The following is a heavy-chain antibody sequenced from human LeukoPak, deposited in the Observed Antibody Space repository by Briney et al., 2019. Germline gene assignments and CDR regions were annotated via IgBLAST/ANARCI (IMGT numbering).Heavy chain of an antibody. V-gene: IGHV1-69*04. CDR3: ARDLLVGATGGRRTRKDWFDP. CDR1: GGTFSSYA. J-gene: IGHJ5*02. D-gene: IGHD1-26*01. CDR2: IIPILGIA. Sequence: ASVKVSCKASGGTFSSYAISWVRQAPGQGLEWMGRIIPILGIANYAQKFQGRVTITADKSTSTAYMELSSLRSEDTAVYYCARDLLVGATGGRRTRKDWFDPWGQGTLVTVSS.